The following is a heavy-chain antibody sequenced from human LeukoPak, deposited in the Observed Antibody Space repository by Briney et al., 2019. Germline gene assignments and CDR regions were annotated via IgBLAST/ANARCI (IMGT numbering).Heavy chain of an antibody. CDR2: INHSGST. J-gene: IGHJ6*03. V-gene: IGHV4-34*01. Sequence: SETLSLTCAVYGGSFSGYYWSWIRQPPGKGLEWIGEINHSGSTSYNPSLKSRVTISVDTSKNQFPLKLSSVTAADTAVYYCARGRITVYYYYYYYMDVWGKGTTVTVSS. CDR1: GGSFSGYY. D-gene: IGHD3-3*01. CDR3: ARGRITVYYYYYYYMDV.